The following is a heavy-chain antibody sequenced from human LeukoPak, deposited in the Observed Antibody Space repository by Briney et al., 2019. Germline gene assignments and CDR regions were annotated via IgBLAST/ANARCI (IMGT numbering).Heavy chain of an antibody. V-gene: IGHV3-48*04. CDR1: GFTFSSYR. CDR3: ARESVVPAAISFYYYYYMDV. J-gene: IGHJ6*03. CDR2: ISSSSSTI. D-gene: IGHD2-2*01. Sequence: PGGSLRLSCAASGFTFSSYRMNWVRQAPGKGLEWVSYISSSSSTIYYADSVKGRFTISRDNAKNSLYLQMNSLRAEDTALYYCARESVVPAAISFYYYYYMDVWGKGTTVTISS.